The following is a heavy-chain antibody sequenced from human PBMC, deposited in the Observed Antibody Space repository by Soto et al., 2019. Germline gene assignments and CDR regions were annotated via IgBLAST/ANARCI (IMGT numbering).Heavy chain of an antibody. V-gene: IGHV4-61*01. CDR2: VYYSGTT. D-gene: IGHD4-17*01. J-gene: IGHJ4*02. CDR3: ARTTAVPNTLRSRYFFDY. CDR1: GGSVSNKTYY. Sequence: QVQLQESGPGLLKPSETLSLTCSVSGGSVSNKTYYWSWIRQPPGKRLEWIGYVYYSGTTNCNPSLKSRVTLSVDLSKHQFSLRLSSVTTADTALYYCARTTAVPNTLRSRYFFDYWGQGTLVTVSS.